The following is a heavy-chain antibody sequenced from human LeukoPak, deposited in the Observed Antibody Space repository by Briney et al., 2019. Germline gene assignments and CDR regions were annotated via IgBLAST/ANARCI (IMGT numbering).Heavy chain of an antibody. CDR3: AKRPVRGVISYYYYYMDV. Sequence: GGSLRLSCAASGFTFSSYGMHWVRQAPGKGLEWVAFIRYDGSNKYYADSVKGRFTISRDNSKNTLYLQMNSLRAEDTAVYYCAKRPVRGVISYYYYYMDVWGKGTTVTISS. J-gene: IGHJ6*03. CDR1: GFTFSSYG. D-gene: IGHD3-10*01. V-gene: IGHV3-30*02. CDR2: IRYDGSNK.